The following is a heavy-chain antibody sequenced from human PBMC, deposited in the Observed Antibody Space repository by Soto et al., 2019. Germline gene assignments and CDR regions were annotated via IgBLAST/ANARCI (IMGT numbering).Heavy chain of an antibody. D-gene: IGHD3-3*01. CDR3: ARLLELRFLEWLSKPYYYYYGMDV. CDR1: GGSFSGYY. CDR2: INHSGST. J-gene: IGHJ6*02. Sequence: SETLSLTCAVYGGSFSGYYWSWIRQPPGKGLEWIGEINHSGSTNYNPSLKSRVTISVDTSKNQFSLKLSSVTAADTAVYYCARLLELRFLEWLSKPYYYYYGMDVWGQGTTVTVSS. V-gene: IGHV4-34*01.